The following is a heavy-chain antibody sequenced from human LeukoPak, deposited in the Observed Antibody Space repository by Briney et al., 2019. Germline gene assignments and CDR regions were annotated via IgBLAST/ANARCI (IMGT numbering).Heavy chain of an antibody. CDR1: EYTSTAYN. D-gene: IGHD1-1*01. Sequence: ASVKVSCKASEYTSTAYNLHWVRQPPGQGLEWMGWINPNSGGTNYAQKFQGRVTMTRDTSISTAYMELSRLRSDDTAVYYCARANDRQDVWGQGTTVTVSS. J-gene: IGHJ6*02. CDR2: INPNSGGT. CDR3: ARANDRQDV. V-gene: IGHV1-2*02.